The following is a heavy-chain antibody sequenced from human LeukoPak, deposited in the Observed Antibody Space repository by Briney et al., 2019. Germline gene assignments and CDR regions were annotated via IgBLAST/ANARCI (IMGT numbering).Heavy chain of an antibody. Sequence: SETLSLTCTVSGGSISSGSYYWSWIRQLAGKGLEWIGRIYTSGSTNYNPSLKSRVTISVDTSKNQFSLKLSSVTAADTAVYYCARVPYYDFWSGSHDYWGQGTLVTVSS. CDR1: GGSISSGSYY. J-gene: IGHJ4*02. CDR2: IYTSGST. V-gene: IGHV4-61*02. CDR3: ARVPYYDFWSGSHDY. D-gene: IGHD3-3*01.